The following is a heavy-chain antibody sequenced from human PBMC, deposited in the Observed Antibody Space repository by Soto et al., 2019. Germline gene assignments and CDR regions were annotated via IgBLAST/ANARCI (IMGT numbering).Heavy chain of an antibody. V-gene: IGHV3-30-3*01. CDR3: AREVVTAILFDY. D-gene: IGHD2-21*02. CDR2: ISYDGSNK. J-gene: IGHJ4*02. Sequence: GGSLRLSCAASGFTFSSYAMHWVRQAPGKGLEWVAVISYDGSNKYYADSVKGRFTISRDNSKNTLYLQMNSLRAEDTAVYYCAREVVTAILFDYWGQGTLVTVSS. CDR1: GFTFSSYA.